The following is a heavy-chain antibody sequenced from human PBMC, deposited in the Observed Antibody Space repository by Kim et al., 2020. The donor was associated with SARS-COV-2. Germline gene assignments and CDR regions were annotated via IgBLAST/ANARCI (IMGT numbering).Heavy chain of an antibody. D-gene: IGHD3-22*01. J-gene: IGHJ4*02. V-gene: IGHV3-30*07. Sequence: GRFTISRDNSKNTLYLQMNSLRAEDTAVYYCARVRTPAYYDSSGYFGEDYWGQGTLVTVSS. CDR3: ARVRTPAYYDSSGYFGEDY.